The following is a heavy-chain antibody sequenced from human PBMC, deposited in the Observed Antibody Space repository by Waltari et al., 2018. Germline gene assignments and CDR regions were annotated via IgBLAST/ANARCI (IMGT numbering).Heavy chain of an antibody. CDR1: GFTFSSRA. J-gene: IGHJ4*02. CDR3: ARNSPYCTNAACYGY. CDR2: VTGGGDTT. D-gene: IGHD2-8*01. V-gene: IGHV3-23*01. Sequence: EVQLLGSGGGLVQPGGSLRLSCAASGFTFSSRAMTWVRQAPGKGLGWVAVVTGGGDTTYYTDSVKGRFTISRDNSKTTLYLQMNSLRAEDTAVYYCARNSPYCTNAACYGYWGQGMLATVSS.